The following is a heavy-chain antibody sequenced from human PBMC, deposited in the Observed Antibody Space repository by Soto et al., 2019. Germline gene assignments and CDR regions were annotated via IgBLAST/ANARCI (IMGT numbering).Heavy chain of an antibody. J-gene: IGHJ6*02. CDR2: IYSGGST. CDR1: GFTVSSNY. CDR3: ARDGHGSGSYGNYYYYGMDV. V-gene: IGHV3-53*01. Sequence: LRLSCAASGFTVSSNYMSWVRQAPGKGLEWVSVIYSGGSTYYADSVKGRFTISRDNSKNTLYLQMNSLRAEDTAVYYCARDGHGSGSYGNYYYYGMDVWGQGPRSPSP. D-gene: IGHD1-26*01.